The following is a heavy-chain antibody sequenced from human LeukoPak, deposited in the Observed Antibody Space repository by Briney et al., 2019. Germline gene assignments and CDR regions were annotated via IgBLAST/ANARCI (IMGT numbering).Heavy chain of an antibody. D-gene: IGHD2-2*01. CDR3: VKDLGGSATTV. J-gene: IGHJ4*02. CDR2: ISSSSSYI. Sequence: GGSLRLSCAASGFTFSSYSMNWVRQAPGKGLEWVSSISSSSSYIYYADSVKGRFTISRDNAKNSLYLQMNSLRVEDTALYYCVKDLGGSATTVWGQGTLVTVSS. CDR1: GFTFSSYS. V-gene: IGHV3-21*04.